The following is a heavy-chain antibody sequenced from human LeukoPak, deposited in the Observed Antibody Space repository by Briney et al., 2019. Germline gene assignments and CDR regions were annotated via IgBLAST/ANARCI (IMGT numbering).Heavy chain of an antibody. V-gene: IGHV3-11*04. D-gene: IGHD2-15*01. Sequence: GGSLRLSCAASGFTFSDYYMSWIRQAPGKGLEWVSYVSSGSSTIYYADSVKGRFTISRDNAKNSLYLQMNSLRAEDTAVYYCAKDGVRYCSGGSCYSRWFDPWGQGTLVTVSS. CDR3: AKDGVRYCSGGSCYSRWFDP. CDR2: VSSGSSTI. J-gene: IGHJ5*02. CDR1: GFTFSDYY.